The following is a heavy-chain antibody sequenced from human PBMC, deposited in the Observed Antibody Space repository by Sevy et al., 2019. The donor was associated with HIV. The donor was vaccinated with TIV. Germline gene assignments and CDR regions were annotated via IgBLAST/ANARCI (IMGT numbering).Heavy chain of an antibody. CDR2: ISGSGGST. CDR3: AKILSSMIVVGPDY. V-gene: IGHV3-23*01. J-gene: IGHJ4*02. Sequence: GGSLRLSCAASGFTFSSYAMSWVRQAPGKGLEWVSAISGSGGSTYYADSVKGRFTISRDNSKNTLYLQMSSLRAEDTAVYYCAKILSSMIVVGPDYWGQGTLVTVSS. CDR1: GFTFSSYA. D-gene: IGHD3-22*01.